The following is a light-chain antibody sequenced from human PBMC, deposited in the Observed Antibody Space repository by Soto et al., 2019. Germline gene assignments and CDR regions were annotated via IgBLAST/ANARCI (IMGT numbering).Light chain of an antibody. J-gene: IGLJ1*01. CDR3: SSYVGSNRVYV. CDR1: SSDVGNYNY. CDR2: EVS. Sequence: QSALTQPPSASGSPGQSVTISCTGTSSDVGNYNYVSWYQQHPGKAPKLIIYEVSKRPSGVPDRFSGSKSGNTASLTVSGLQPDDEADYYCSSYVGSNRVYVFGTGTKVTVL. V-gene: IGLV2-8*01.